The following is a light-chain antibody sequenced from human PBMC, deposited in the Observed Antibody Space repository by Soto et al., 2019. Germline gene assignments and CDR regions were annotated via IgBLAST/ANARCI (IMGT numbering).Light chain of an antibody. CDR2: DVS. CDR3: SSYTSSSTVV. Sequence: QSALTQPASVSGSPGPSITISCTGTSSDVGGYNYVSWYQQHPGKAPKLMIYDVSNRPSGVSNRFSGAKSGNTASLTISGLQDEDEDDYYCSSYTSSSTVVFGGGTKLTVL. J-gene: IGLJ2*01. V-gene: IGLV2-14*01. CDR1: SSDVGGYNY.